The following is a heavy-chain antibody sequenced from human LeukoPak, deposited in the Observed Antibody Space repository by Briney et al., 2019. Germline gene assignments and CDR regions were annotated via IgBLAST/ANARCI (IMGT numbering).Heavy chain of an antibody. V-gene: IGHV3-7*04. J-gene: IGHJ5*02. CDR2: IKDDGSEK. D-gene: IGHD1-26*01. Sequence: PGGSLRLSCAASGFSFSNYWMSWVRQAPGKGLEWVANIKDDGSEKYYVDSVKGRFSISRDNAKNSLNLQINRLRVEDTAVYYCARVIVGLTNWFDPWGQGTLLTVSS. CDR1: GFSFSNYW. CDR3: ARVIVGLTNWFDP.